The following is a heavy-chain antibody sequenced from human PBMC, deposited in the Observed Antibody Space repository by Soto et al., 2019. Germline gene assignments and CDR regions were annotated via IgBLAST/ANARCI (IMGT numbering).Heavy chain of an antibody. Sequence: QVQLEQSGAEVKQPGSSVKVSCKASGGTLSDHGVAWLRQAPGQGLEWMGGTIPVFNTAKYAQKFQGRVTVTADKFTNIAYMELSSLRSEDTPFYFCARGVYGSGNYYTGPSAFDIWGQGTMVIVSS. D-gene: IGHD3-10*01. CDR2: TIPVFNTA. CDR3: ARGVYGSGNYYTGPSAFDI. J-gene: IGHJ3*02. CDR1: GGTLSDHG. V-gene: IGHV1-69*06.